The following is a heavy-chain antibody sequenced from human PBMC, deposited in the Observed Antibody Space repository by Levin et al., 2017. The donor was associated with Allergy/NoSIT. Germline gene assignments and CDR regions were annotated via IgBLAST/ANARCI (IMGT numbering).Heavy chain of an antibody. J-gene: IGHJ4*02. Sequence: GSLRLSCAVYSDSISSGHWWSWVRQSPGKGLEWIGEIHHSGNTNYSPTLRSRVTVSVDSVKNQFSLKLTSVTAADTAVYYCAREEADYYFAYWGQGTPVTVSS. CDR3: AREEADYYFAY. CDR1: SDSISSGHW. D-gene: IGHD2-21*02. CDR2: IHHSGNT. V-gene: IGHV4-4*02.